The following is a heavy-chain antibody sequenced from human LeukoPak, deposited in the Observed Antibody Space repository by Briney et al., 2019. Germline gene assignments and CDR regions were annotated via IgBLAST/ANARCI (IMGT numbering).Heavy chain of an antibody. Sequence: SETLSLTCAVYGGSFSGYYWSWIRQPPGKGLEWIGEINHSGSTNYNPSLKSRVTISVDTSKNQFSLKLSSVTAADTAVYYCARGGFGDNGGNDYWGQGTLDTVSS. V-gene: IGHV4-34*01. CDR1: GGSFSGYY. CDR3: ARGGFGDNGGNDY. D-gene: IGHD3-10*01. J-gene: IGHJ4*02. CDR2: INHSGST.